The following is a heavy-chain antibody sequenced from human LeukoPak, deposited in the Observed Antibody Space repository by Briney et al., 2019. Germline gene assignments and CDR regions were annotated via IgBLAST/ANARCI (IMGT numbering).Heavy chain of an antibody. CDR1: GGTFSSYA. J-gene: IGHJ6*04. D-gene: IGHD6-13*01. Sequence: AVKVSCKASGGTFSSYAISWVRQAPAQGLEWMGGIIPIFGTANYAQKFQGRVTITADKSTNTAYMELSSLRSEDTAVYYCARVVAAAAALEVGMDVWGKGTTVTVSS. V-gene: IGHV1-69*06. CDR3: ARVVAAAAALEVGMDV. CDR2: IIPIFGTA.